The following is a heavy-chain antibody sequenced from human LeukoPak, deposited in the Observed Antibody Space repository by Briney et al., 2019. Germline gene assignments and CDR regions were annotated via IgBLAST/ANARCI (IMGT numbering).Heavy chain of an antibody. J-gene: IGHJ3*02. CDR2: ISGSGGST. Sequence: PGGSLRLSCAASGFTVSSTYMNWVRQAPGKGLEWVSGISGSGGSTYYADSVKGRFTISRDNSRNTLYLQMNTLRAEDTAVYYCAKDREYSYVYDAFDIWGQGTLVTVSS. V-gene: IGHV3-23*01. D-gene: IGHD3-16*01. CDR1: GFTVSSTY. CDR3: AKDREYSYVYDAFDI.